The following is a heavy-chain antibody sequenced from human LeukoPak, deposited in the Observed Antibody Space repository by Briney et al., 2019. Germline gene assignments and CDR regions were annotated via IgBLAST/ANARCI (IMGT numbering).Heavy chain of an antibody. Sequence: PGGSLRLSCAASGFTFSSYWMHWVRQAPGKGLVWVSRINSDGSSTSYADSVKGRFTISRDNAKNTLYLQMNSLRAEDTAVYYCARVDSSGWHNDFDYWGQGTLVTVSS. V-gene: IGHV3-74*01. CDR3: ARVDSSGWHNDFDY. D-gene: IGHD6-19*01. CDR2: INSDGSST. CDR1: GFTFSSYW. J-gene: IGHJ4*02.